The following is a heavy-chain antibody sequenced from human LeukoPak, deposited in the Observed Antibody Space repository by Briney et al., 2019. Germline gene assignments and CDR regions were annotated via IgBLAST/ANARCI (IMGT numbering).Heavy chain of an antibody. V-gene: IGHV4-39*07. CDR3: ARDKGHYDFWSGYYTGANFDY. CDR2: IYYSGST. Sequence: SETLSLTCTVSGGSISSSSYYWGWIRQPPGKGLEWIGSIYYSGSTYYNPSLKSRVTISVDTSKNQFSLKLSSVTAADTAVYYCARDKGHYDFWSGYYTGANFDYWGQGTLVTVSS. J-gene: IGHJ4*02. D-gene: IGHD3-3*01. CDR1: GGSISSSSYY.